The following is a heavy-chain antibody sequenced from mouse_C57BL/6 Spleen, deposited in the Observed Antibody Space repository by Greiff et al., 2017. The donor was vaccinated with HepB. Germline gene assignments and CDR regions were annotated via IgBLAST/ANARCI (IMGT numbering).Heavy chain of an antibody. J-gene: IGHJ2*01. CDR1: GYTFTSYG. V-gene: IGHV1-81*01. CDR3: AREGDYGLYYFDY. Sequence: QVQLQQSGAELARPGASVKLSCKASGYTFTSYGISWVKQRTGQGLEWIGEIYPRSGNTYYNEKFKGKATLTADKSSSTAYMELSSLTSEDSAVYFCAREGDYGLYYFDYWGQGTTLTVSS. CDR2: IYPRSGNT. D-gene: IGHD1-2*01.